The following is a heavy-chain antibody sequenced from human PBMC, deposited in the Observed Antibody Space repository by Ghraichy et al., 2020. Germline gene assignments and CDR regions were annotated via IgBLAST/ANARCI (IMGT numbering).Heavy chain of an antibody. V-gene: IGHV3-21*01. CDR2: ISSSSSYI. D-gene: IGHD3-22*01. Sequence: GESLNISCAASGFTFSSYSMNWVRQAPGKGLEWVSSISSSSSYIYYADSVKGRFTISRDNAKNSLYLQMNSLRAEDTAVYYCARDRNYDSSGYYPNGIWGQGTMVTVSS. CDR3: ARDRNYDSSGYYPNGI. J-gene: IGHJ3*02. CDR1: GFTFSSYS.